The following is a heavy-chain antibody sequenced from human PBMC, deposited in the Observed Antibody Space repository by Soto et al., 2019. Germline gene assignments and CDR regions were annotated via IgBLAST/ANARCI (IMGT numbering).Heavy chain of an antibody. D-gene: IGHD6-13*01. CDR3: ATRIAAVNLDAFDI. J-gene: IGHJ3*02. V-gene: IGHV1-18*04. CDR1: GYTFTSYG. CDR2: ISAYNGNT. Sequence: ASVKVSCKASGYTFTSYGISWVRQAPGQGLEWMGWISAYNGNTNYAQKLQGRVTMTTDTSTSTAYMELRSLRSDDTAVYYCATRIAAVNLDAFDIWGQGTMVTVSS.